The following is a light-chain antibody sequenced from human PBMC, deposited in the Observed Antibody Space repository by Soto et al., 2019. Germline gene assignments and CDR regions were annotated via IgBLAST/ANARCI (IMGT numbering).Light chain of an antibody. V-gene: IGKV3-11*01. Sequence: EIVLTQSPATLSLSPGEIATLSCSASQSVSTYLGWYQQRPGQAPRLLIYDASNRAPGIPARFSGSGSGTDFTLTISSLEPEDFAVNSCQQRYNWPPLTFGGGTKVEIK. CDR2: DAS. J-gene: IGKJ4*01. CDR1: QSVSTY. CDR3: QQRYNWPPLT.